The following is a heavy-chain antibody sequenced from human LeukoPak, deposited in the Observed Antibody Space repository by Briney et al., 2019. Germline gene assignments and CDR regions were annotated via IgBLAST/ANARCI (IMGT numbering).Heavy chain of an antibody. V-gene: IGHV1-18*01. J-gene: IGHJ6*03. D-gene: IGHD1-26*01. CDR1: VYTFTSYG. CDR2: ISAYNGNT. Sequence: ASVKVSCKASVYTFTSYGISWVRQAPGQGLEWMGWISAYNGNTNYAQKLQGRVTMTTDTSTSTAYMELRSLRSDDTAVYYCARSGTHYYYYYMDVWGKGTTVTVSS. CDR3: ARSGTHYYYYYMDV.